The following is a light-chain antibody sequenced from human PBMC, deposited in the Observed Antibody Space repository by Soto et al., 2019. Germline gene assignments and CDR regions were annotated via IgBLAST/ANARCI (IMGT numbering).Light chain of an antibody. CDR1: QAISTY. CDR2: AAS. CDR3: QQLNAYPLT. Sequence: TQSPSLLSASVGDRVTITCRASQAISTYLAWYQQTSGKAPKLLISAASTLQRGVPSRFSGSGSGTQFTLTISSLQPEDFATYYCQQLNAYPLTFGGGTRWIS. J-gene: IGKJ4*01. V-gene: IGKV1-9*01.